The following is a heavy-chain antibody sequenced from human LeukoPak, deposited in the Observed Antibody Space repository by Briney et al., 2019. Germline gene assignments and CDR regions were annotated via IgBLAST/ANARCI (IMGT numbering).Heavy chain of an antibody. J-gene: IGHJ6*02. V-gene: IGHV4-34*01. D-gene: IGHD6-13*01. CDR2: INHSGST. CDR1: SGSLSGYY. CDR3: AKGQLVDYGMDV. Sequence: SETLSLTCAVYSGSLSGYYWSWIRQPPGKGLEWIGEINHSGSTNYNPSLKSRGTTSVDTSKNQFSLKLTSVTAADTALYYCAKGQLVDYGMDVWGQGTTVTVSS.